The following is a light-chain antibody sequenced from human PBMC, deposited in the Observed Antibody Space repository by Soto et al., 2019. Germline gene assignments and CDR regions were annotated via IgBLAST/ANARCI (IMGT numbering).Light chain of an antibody. CDR2: DAS. Sequence: EIVLTQSPVTLSFSPGERATLSCRASQSVSSYLAWYQQKPGQAPRLLIYDASNRATSIPARFSGSGSGTDFTLTISSLDPEEFAVYYCQQRSNWPSTFGGGTKVDIK. CDR1: QSVSSY. V-gene: IGKV3-11*01. J-gene: IGKJ4*01. CDR3: QQRSNWPST.